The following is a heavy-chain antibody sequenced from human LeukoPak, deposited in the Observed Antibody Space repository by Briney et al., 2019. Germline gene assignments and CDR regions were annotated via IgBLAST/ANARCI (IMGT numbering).Heavy chain of an antibody. D-gene: IGHD5-18*01. CDR2: ISYDGSNK. Sequence: GGSLRLSCAASGFTFSSYGMHWVRQAPGKGLEWVAVISYDGSNKYYADSVKGRFTISRDNSKNTLYLQMNSLRAEDTAVYYCARDLGYSYASYAFDIWGQGTMVTVSS. J-gene: IGHJ3*02. CDR3: ARDLGYSYASYAFDI. CDR1: GFTFSSYG. V-gene: IGHV3-30*19.